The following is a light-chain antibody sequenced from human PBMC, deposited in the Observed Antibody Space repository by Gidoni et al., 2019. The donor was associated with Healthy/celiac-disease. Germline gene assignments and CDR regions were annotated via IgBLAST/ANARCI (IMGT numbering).Light chain of an antibody. CDR1: QGISSY. CDR2: AAS. CDR3: QQLNSYRA. Sequence: IQLTQSPSSLSASVGDRVTISCRASQGISSYLAWYQQKPGKAPKLLIYAASTLQSGVPSRFSGSGSGTDFTLTISSLQPEDFATYYCQQLNSYRAFGPGTKVDIK. J-gene: IGKJ3*01. V-gene: IGKV1-9*01.